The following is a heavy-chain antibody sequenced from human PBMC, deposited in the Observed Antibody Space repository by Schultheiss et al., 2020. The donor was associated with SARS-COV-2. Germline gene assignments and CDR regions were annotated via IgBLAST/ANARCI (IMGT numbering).Heavy chain of an antibody. J-gene: IGHJ4*02. CDR2: IYHSGST. CDR1: GGSISSINW. CDR3: ARAGWTPGGAGYY. Sequence: SETLSLTCAVSGGSISSINWWSWVRQPPGKGLEWIGEIYHSGSTNYNPSLKSRVTISVDKSKNQFSLKLSSVTAADTAVYYCARAGWTPGGAGYYWGQGTLVTVSS. D-gene: IGHD6-19*01. V-gene: IGHV4-4*02.